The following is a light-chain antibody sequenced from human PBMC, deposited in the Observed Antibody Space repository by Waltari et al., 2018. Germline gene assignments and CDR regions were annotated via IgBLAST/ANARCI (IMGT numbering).Light chain of an antibody. CDR3: KSYTGTGSGV. Sequence: QQHPGKDPQVIIEEVSQRPSGISNRFSGSKSGNPASLAISGLQADDEAYYYCKSYTGTGSGVFGGGTKLTLL. J-gene: IGLJ3*02. V-gene: IGLV2-14*01. CDR2: EVS.